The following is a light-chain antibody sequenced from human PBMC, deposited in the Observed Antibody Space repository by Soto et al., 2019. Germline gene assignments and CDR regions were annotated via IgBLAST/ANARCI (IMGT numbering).Light chain of an antibody. CDR3: QAYDSSLSGYVV. CDR2: GNS. J-gene: IGLJ2*01. CDR1: SSNIGAGYD. Sequence: QSVLTQPPSVSGAPGQRVTISCTGSSSNIGAGYDVHWYQQLPGTAPKLLIYGNSNRPSGVPDRFSGSKSGTSASLAITGLLPEDEADYYCQAYDSSLSGYVVFGRGTQLTVL. V-gene: IGLV1-40*01.